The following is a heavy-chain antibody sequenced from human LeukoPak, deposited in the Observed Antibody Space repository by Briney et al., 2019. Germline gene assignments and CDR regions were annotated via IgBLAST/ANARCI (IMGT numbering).Heavy chain of an antibody. Sequence: SETLSLTCTVSGGSISSYYWSWIRQPPGKGLEWIGYIYYSGSTNYNPSLKSQVTISVDTSKNQFSLKLSSVTAADTAVYYCARDMRAYYDILTGYPPLYGMDVWGKGTTVTVSS. CDR2: IYYSGST. CDR1: GGSISSYY. V-gene: IGHV4-59*01. CDR3: ARDMRAYYDILTGYPPLYGMDV. J-gene: IGHJ6*04. D-gene: IGHD3-9*01.